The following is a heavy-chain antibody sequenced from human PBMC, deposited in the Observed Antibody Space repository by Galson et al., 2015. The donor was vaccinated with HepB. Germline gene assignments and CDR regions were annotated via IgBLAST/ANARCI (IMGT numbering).Heavy chain of an antibody. D-gene: IGHD1-26*01. CDR3: ASGPLGSRDAFEI. Sequence: QSGAEVKKPGESLRISCKGSGYSFTDYWIGWVRQMPGEGLEWMGIISPDASDIRYRPSFQGQVTISADKSISTAYLQWSGLKASDTAMYYCASGPLGSRDAFEIWGQGTMVTVSS. V-gene: IGHV5-51*03. J-gene: IGHJ3*02. CDR2: ISPDASDI. CDR1: GYSFTDYW.